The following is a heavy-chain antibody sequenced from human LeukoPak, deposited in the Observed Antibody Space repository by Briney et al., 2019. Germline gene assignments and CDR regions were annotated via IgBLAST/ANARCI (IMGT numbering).Heavy chain of an antibody. CDR3: AGVGGYCSSTSCYNWFDP. J-gene: IGHJ5*02. CDR1: GGSISSYY. V-gene: IGHV4-59*01. Sequence: KPSETLSLTCTVSGGSISSYYWSWIRQPPGKGLEWIGYIYYSGSTNYNPSLKSRVTISVDTSKNQFSLKLSSVTAADTAVYYCAGVGGYCSSTSCYNWFDPWGQGTLVTVSS. D-gene: IGHD2-2*01. CDR2: IYYSGST.